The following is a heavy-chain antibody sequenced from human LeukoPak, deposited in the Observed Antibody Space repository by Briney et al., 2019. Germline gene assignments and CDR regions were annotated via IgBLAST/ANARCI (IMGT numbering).Heavy chain of an antibody. V-gene: IGHV3-53*01. D-gene: IGHD4-17*01. CDR3: AREHYGPDY. CDR2: ISSGGTT. J-gene: IGHJ4*02. CDR1: GXTVSSNF. Sequence: GGSLRLSCAASGXTVSSNFMTWVRQAPGKGLEWVSVISSGGTTTYADSVMGRFTISRDNAKNTLYLQMNSLRAEDTAVYYCAREHYGPDYWGQGTLVTVSS.